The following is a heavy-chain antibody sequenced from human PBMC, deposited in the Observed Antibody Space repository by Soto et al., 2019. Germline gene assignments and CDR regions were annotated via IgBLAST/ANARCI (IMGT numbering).Heavy chain of an antibody. CDR2: INRSGST. V-gene: IGHV4-34*01. CDR1: GGSFSTYY. J-gene: IGHJ3*02. D-gene: IGHD5-18*01. CDR3: ARDLGYSYGYSAFDI. Sequence: SETLSLTCAVYGGSFSTYYWSWIRQPPGKGLEWIGDINRSGSTNYNPSLKSRVTISVDTSKNQFSLKLSSVTAADTAVYYCARDLGYSYGYSAFDIWGQGTMVTVSS.